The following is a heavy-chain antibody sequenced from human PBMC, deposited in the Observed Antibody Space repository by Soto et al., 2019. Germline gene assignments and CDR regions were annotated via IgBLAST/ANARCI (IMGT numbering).Heavy chain of an antibody. CDR3: ADMRGQWLPRD. CDR1: GGCIISREYY. CDR2: IHYTGNT. V-gene: IGHV4-39*01. D-gene: IGHD6-19*01. Sequence: SETLSLTCTVSGGCIISREYYWGWLRQPPGKGLEWIGNIHYTGNTYYNPSLKGRVTISVDTSKNQFSLKVNSVIAADTAVYYCADMRGQWLPRDWGQGTLVTVSS. J-gene: IGHJ4*02.